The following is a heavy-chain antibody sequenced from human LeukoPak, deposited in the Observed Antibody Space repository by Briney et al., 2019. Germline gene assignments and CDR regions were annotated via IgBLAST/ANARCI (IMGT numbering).Heavy chain of an antibody. V-gene: IGHV4-59*08. Sequence: SETLSLTCTVSGGSISGYYWSWIRQTPGKGLEWIGYRYYNGSTNHNPSLKSRVTISVDTSKNQFSLKLSSVTAADTAVYYCARSEINDYSRYWGQGILVIVSS. CDR3: ARSEINDYSRY. CDR1: GGSISGYY. CDR2: RYYNGST. J-gene: IGHJ4*02. D-gene: IGHD4-11*01.